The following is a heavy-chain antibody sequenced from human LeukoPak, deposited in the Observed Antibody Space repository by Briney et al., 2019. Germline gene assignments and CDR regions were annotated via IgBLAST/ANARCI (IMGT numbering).Heavy chain of an antibody. CDR1: RFTFSDYY. D-gene: IGHD3-10*01. CDR3: ARASESYYYGSGSYGVGY. J-gene: IGHJ4*02. V-gene: IGHV3-11*01. Sequence: GGSLRLSCAASRFTFSDYYMSWIRQAPGKGLEWVSYISSSGSTMYYADSVRGRFTISRDNAKNSLYLQMNSLRAEDTAVYYCARASESYYYGSGSYGVGYWGQGTLVTVSS. CDR2: ISSSGSTM.